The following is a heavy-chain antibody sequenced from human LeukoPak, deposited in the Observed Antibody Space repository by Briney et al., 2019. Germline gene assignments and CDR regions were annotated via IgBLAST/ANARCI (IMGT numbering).Heavy chain of an antibody. J-gene: IGHJ4*02. CDR1: GFTFSSYN. Sequence: QPGGSLRLSCAASGFTFSSYNMNWVRQAPGKGLEWVGFIRSKSFGRTTEYAASVKGRFTISRDDSNSIAYLQMGSLKGEDTAVYYCTRRQNFDYWGQGTLVTVSS. CDR3: TRRQNFDY. V-gene: IGHV3-49*04. CDR2: IRSKSFGRTT.